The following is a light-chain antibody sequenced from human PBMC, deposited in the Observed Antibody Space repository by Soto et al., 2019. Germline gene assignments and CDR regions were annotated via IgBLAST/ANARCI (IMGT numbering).Light chain of an antibody. CDR1: QGVSDW. Sequence: DIQMTQSPSSVSASVGDSVTITCRASQGVSDWVAWYQQKPGKAPKLLIYDASSLESGVPSRFSGSGSGTEFTLTISSLQPDDFATYYCQQYNSYSWTFGQGTKVDI. CDR2: DAS. CDR3: QQYNSYSWT. V-gene: IGKV1-5*01. J-gene: IGKJ1*01.